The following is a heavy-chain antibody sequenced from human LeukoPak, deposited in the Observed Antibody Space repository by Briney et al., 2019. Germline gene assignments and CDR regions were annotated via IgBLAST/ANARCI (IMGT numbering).Heavy chain of an antibody. CDR3: ARVRSGNSVPYYYYYMDV. Sequence: ASVKVSCKASGGTFSSYAISWVRQAPGQGLEWMGGIIPIFGTANYAQKFQGRVTITTDESTSTAYMELSSLRSEDTAVYYCARVRSGNSVPYYYYYMDVWGKGTTVTVSS. V-gene: IGHV1-69*05. D-gene: IGHD4-23*01. J-gene: IGHJ6*03. CDR1: GGTFSSYA. CDR2: IIPIFGTA.